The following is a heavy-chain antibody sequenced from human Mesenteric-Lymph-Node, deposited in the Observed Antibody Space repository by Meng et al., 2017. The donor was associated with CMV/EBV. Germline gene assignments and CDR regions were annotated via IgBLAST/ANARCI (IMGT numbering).Heavy chain of an antibody. V-gene: IGHV4-34*01. CDR3: ARGVNYYYYGMDV. J-gene: IGHJ6*02. CDR1: GGSFSGYY. D-gene: IGHD2-21*01. CDR2: VNQSRGT. Sequence: SETLSLTCAVYGGSFSGYYWSWIRQPPGKGLEWIGEVNQSRGTNYNPSLKSRVTISIDTSKNQFSLKLSSVTAADTAVYYCARGVNYYYYGMDVWGQGTTVTVSS.